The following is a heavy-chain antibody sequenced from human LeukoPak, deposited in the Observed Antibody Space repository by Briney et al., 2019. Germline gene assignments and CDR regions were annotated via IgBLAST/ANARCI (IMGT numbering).Heavy chain of an antibody. Sequence: PSETLSLTCAVSGGSMSSSSYYWGRIRQPPGRGLEGIAKMYHSGSTYYNPSLKSRVTISVDTSKTPFSLNLSSVTAAAAAIYHCARVHVNSGYYFGDAFDIWGQGTMVTVSS. V-gene: IGHV4-39*07. J-gene: IGHJ3*02. D-gene: IGHD3-22*01. CDR3: ARVHVNSGYYFGDAFDI. CDR2: MYHSGST. CDR1: GGSMSSSSYY.